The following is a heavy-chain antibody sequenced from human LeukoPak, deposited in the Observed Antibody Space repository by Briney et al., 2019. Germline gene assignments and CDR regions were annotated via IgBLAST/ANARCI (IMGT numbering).Heavy chain of an antibody. V-gene: IGHV3-21*01. CDR2: ISSSSSYI. CDR1: GFTFSSYS. CDR3: ARARSGYDFDY. J-gene: IGHJ4*02. Sequence: GGSLRLSCAASGFTFSSYSMNWVRQAPGKGLEWVSSISSSSSYIYYADSVKGRFTISRDNAKNLLYLQMNSLRAEDTAVYYCARARSGYDFDYWGQGTLVTVSS. D-gene: IGHD5-12*01.